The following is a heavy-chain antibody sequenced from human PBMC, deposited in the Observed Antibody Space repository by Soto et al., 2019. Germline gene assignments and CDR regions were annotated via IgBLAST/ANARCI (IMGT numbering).Heavy chain of an antibody. J-gene: IGHJ6*02. CDR3: ARDGGGYCSSTSCYLYYYYYGMDV. D-gene: IGHD2-2*01. V-gene: IGHV1-2*04. CDR2: INPNSGGT. CDR1: GYTFTGYY. Sequence: ASVKVSCKASGYTFTGYYMHWVRQAPGQGLEWMGWINPNSGGTNYAQKFQGWVTMTRDTSISTADMELSRLRSDDTAVYYCARDGGGYCSSTSCYLYYYYYGMDVWGQGTTVTVSS.